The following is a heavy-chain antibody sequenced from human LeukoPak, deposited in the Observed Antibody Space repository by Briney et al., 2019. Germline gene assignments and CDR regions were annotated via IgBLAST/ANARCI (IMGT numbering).Heavy chain of an antibody. CDR2: IYYSGST. CDR1: GGSISSGGYY. D-gene: IGHD4-17*01. V-gene: IGHV4-31*03. J-gene: IGHJ4*02. CDR3: ARGSDLNDTVTFDY. Sequence: SETLSLTCTVSGGSISSGGYYWSWIRQHPGKGLEWIGYIYYSGSTYYNPSLKSRVTISVDTSKNQFSLKLSSVTAADTAVYYCARGSDLNDTVTFDYWGQGTLVTVSS.